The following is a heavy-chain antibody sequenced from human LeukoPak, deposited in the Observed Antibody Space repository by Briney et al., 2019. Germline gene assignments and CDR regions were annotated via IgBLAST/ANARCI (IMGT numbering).Heavy chain of an antibody. J-gene: IGHJ5*02. D-gene: IGHD4-11*01. CDR2: IYTSGST. CDR1: GGSISSGSYY. CDR3: ARDSDYSNYIHWFDP. Sequence: PSGTLSLTCTVSGGSISSGSYYWSWIRQPAGKGLEWIGRIYTSGSTNYNPSLKSRVTISVDTSKNQFSLKLSSVTAADTAVYYCARDSDYSNYIHWFDPWGQGTLVTVSS. V-gene: IGHV4-61*02.